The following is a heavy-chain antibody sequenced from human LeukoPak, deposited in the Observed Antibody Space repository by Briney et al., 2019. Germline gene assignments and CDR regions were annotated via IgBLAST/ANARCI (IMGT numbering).Heavy chain of an antibody. CDR2: ISWNSGSV. CDR1: GFTFDDYA. D-gene: IGHD4-23*01. Sequence: PGGSLRLSCAASGFTFDDYAMHWVRQAPGKGLEWVSGISWNSGSVGYADSVKGRFTISRDNAKNSLYLQMNSLRAEDTAVYYCARDYGGNSAFDYWGQGTLVTVSS. J-gene: IGHJ4*02. V-gene: IGHV3-9*01. CDR3: ARDYGGNSAFDY.